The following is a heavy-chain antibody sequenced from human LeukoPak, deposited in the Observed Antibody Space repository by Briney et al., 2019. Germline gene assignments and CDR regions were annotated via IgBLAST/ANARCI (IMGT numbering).Heavy chain of an antibody. J-gene: IGHJ4*02. CDR3: ARSAAGTYRVDY. V-gene: IGHV4-61*08. D-gene: IGHD6-13*01. CDR2: IYYSGST. Sequence: SETLSLTCTVSGGSISSGGYYWSWIRQPPGKGLEWIGYIYYSGSTNYNPSLKSRVTISVDTSKNQFSLKLSSVTAADTAVYYCARSAAGTYRVDYWGQGTLVTVSS. CDR1: GGSISSGGYY.